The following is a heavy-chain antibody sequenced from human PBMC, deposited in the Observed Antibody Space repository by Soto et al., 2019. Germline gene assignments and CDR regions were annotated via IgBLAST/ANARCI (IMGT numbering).Heavy chain of an antibody. J-gene: IGHJ4*02. Sequence: QVQLQESGPGLVKPSETLSLTCTVSGGSISSYYWSWIRQPPGKGLEWIGYIYYSGSTNYNPSLTSRGTISVDPSNNQFSLKLSSVTAADTAVYFCARRYGSAIDYWGQGTLFTVSS. V-gene: IGHV4-59*08. CDR2: IYYSGST. D-gene: IGHD2-15*01. CDR3: ARRYGSAIDY. CDR1: GGSISSYY.